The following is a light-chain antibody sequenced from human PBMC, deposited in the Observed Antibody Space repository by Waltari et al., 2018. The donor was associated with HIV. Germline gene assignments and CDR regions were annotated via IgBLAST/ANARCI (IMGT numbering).Light chain of an antibody. V-gene: IGKV1-5*03. J-gene: IGKJ1*01. CDR2: NAS. CDR3: QQCDSPWT. Sequence: DIQMTQSPSTLSASLGDSVSITCRASEDINTWLAWYQQRPGTAPRLLIHNASTLDIGVPSRFSGSGSKTQFFLRINGLQADDFATYFCQQCDSPWTFGQGTRVEV. CDR1: EDINTW.